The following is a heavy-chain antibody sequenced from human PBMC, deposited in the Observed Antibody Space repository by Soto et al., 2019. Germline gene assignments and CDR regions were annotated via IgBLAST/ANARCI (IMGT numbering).Heavy chain of an antibody. J-gene: IGHJ4*02. CDR2: MQPSTGRT. Sequence: PSVKVSCKASGYSFTSLDINWVRQTAGQGLEWMGWMQPSTGRTGYAQKFQGRVTMTRDTSINTAYMELTTLTSDDTAFYYCARGVSAGVGYWGQGTLVTVSS. D-gene: IGHD1-26*01. CDR1: GYSFTSLD. CDR3: ARGVSAGVGY. V-gene: IGHV1-8*01.